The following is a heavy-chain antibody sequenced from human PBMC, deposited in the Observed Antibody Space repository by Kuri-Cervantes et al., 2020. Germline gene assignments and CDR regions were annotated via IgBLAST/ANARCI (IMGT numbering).Heavy chain of an antibody. CDR2: ISYDGSNR. J-gene: IGHJ5*02. CDR1: GFTFNSSG. V-gene: IGHV3-30*03. CDR3: ARGSQYYDILTGYYRSWFDP. Sequence: GESLKISCAASGFTFNSSGMHWVRQAPGRGLEWVAVISYDGSNRYYADSVKGRFTISRDNSKNTLYLQMNSLRAEDTAVYYCARGSQYYDILTGYYRSWFDPWGQGTLVTVSS. D-gene: IGHD3-9*01.